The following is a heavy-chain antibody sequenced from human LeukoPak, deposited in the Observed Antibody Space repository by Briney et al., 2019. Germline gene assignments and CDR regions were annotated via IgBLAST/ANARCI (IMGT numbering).Heavy chain of an antibody. D-gene: IGHD3-22*01. V-gene: IGHV3-30*18. CDR1: GFTFSNYG. Sequence: PGGSLRLSCAASGFTFSNYGMHWVRQAPGKGLEWVAVIALDGSYQFYGDSVKGRFTISRDNSKNTVNLQMKSLTPEDTAIYYCAKGHYLDISGAYSYSDHWGQGILVTVSS. CDR3: AKGHYLDISGAYSYSDH. CDR2: IALDGSYQ. J-gene: IGHJ4*02.